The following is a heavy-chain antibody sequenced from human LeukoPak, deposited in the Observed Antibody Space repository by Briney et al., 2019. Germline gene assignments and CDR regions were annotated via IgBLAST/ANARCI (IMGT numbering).Heavy chain of an antibody. V-gene: IGHV4-39*01. CDR2: IYYSGST. CDR3: ARHRRTVRVTMVRGVTQDDAFDI. CDR1: GDSISSSNCY. D-gene: IGHD3-10*01. J-gene: IGHJ3*02. Sequence: PSETLSLTCTVSGDSISSSNCYWGWIRQPPGKGLEWIGSIYYSGSTYYNESLKSRVTISVDTSKNQFSLKLSSVTAADTAVYYCARHRRTVRVTMVRGVTQDDAFDIWGQGTMVTVSP.